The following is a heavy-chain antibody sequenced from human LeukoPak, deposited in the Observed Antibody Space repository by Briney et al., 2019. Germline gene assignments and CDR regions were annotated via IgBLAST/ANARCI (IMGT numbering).Heavy chain of an antibody. Sequence: GGSLRLSCAASGFTFSSYSMNWVRQAPGKGLEWVSYISSSSSTIYYADSVKGRFTISRDNAKNSLYLQMNSLRAEDTALYYCAKDITLYYYDSSGPFDYWGQGTLVTVSS. D-gene: IGHD3-22*01. CDR2: ISSSSSTI. CDR1: GFTFSSYS. J-gene: IGHJ4*02. CDR3: AKDITLYYYDSSGPFDY. V-gene: IGHV3-48*01.